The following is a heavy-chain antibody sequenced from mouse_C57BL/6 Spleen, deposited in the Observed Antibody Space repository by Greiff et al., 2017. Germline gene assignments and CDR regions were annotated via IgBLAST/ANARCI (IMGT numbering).Heavy chain of an antibody. CDR3: ARVYYDYDGPWCAY. J-gene: IGHJ3*01. CDR1: GYTFTSYW. V-gene: IGHV1-64*01. D-gene: IGHD2-4*01. CDR2: IHPNSGSP. Sequence: QVQLQQSGAELVKPGASVTLSCKASGYTFTSYWMHWVKQRPGQGLEWIGMIHPNSGSPNYNEKFKSKATLTVDKSSSTAYMQLSSLTSEDSAVYYCARVYYDYDGPWCAYWGQGTLVTVSA.